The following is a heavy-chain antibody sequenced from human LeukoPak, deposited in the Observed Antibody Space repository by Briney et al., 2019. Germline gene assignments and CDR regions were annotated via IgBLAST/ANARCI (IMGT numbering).Heavy chain of an antibody. Sequence: ASVKVSCKASGYTFTGYYMHWVRQAPGQGLEWMGWINPNSGGTNYAQKFQGRVTMTRDTSISTAYMELSRLRSDDTAGYYCAXXTTSGWYVDLDYWGQGTLVTVSS. J-gene: IGHJ4*02. CDR2: INPNSGGT. CDR1: GYTFTGYY. CDR3: AXXTTSGWYVDLDY. D-gene: IGHD6-19*01. V-gene: IGHV1-2*02.